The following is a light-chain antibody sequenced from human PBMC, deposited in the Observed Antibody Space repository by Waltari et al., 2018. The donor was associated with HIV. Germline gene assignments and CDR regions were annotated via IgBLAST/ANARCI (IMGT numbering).Light chain of an antibody. CDR2: KDS. CDR1: ALPKQY. V-gene: IGLV3-25*03. J-gene: IGLJ3*02. Sequence: SYELTQPPSVSVSPGQTARITCSGDALPKQYAYWYQQKAGQAPVLVIYKDSERPSGIPERFSGSSSGTTVTLTISGVQAEDEAGYYCESADSSLWVFGGGTKLTVL. CDR3: ESADSSLWV.